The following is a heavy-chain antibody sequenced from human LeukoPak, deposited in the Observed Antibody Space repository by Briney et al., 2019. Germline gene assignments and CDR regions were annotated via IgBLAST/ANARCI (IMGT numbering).Heavy chain of an antibody. V-gene: IGHV3-53*01. CDR2: IYSGGTT. Sequence: GGSLRLSCAASGFTVSSNFMSWVRQAPGKGLEWVAVIYSGGTTYYADSVKGRFTISRDNSKNTLYLQMNSLRAEDTAVYYCAKAAGAVAGTLDFDYWGQGTLVTVSS. J-gene: IGHJ4*02. D-gene: IGHD6-19*01. CDR1: GFTVSSNF. CDR3: AKAAGAVAGTLDFDY.